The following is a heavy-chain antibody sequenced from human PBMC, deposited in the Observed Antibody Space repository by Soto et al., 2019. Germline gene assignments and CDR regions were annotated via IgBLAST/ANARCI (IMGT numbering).Heavy chain of an antibody. CDR1: GFTFSSFA. CDR3: AKLPLYGSSSHPLDY. J-gene: IGHJ4*02. V-gene: IGHV3-23*01. D-gene: IGHD6-6*01. Sequence: EVQLLESGGGLVQPGGSLRLSCAASGFTFSSFAMSWVRQAPGKGLEWVSAISGSGDGTNYADSVKGRFTISRDNPKNTLYLQMNSLRAEDTAVYYCAKLPLYGSSSHPLDYWGQGTLVTVSS. CDR2: ISGSGDGT.